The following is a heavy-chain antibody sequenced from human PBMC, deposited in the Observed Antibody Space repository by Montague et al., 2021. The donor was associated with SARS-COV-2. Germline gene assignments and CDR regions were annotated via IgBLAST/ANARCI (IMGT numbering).Heavy chain of an antibody. CDR3: AGKVLTVPADY. V-gene: IGHV4-4*02. CDR1: GVSITSTNW. CDR2: ITYGGIA. J-gene: IGHJ4*02. D-gene: IGHD4-11*01. Sequence: SETLSLTCAVSGVSITSTNWWSLVRQPPGKGLVWIGEITYGGIATYNPSLNSRATISMDRSRNLFSLTLGSVTAADTAIYYCAGKVLTVPADYWGQGTLVTVS.